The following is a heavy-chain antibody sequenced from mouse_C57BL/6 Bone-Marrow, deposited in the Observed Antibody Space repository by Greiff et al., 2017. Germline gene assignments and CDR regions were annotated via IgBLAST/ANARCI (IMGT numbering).Heavy chain of an antibody. V-gene: IGHV1-62-2*01. D-gene: IGHD1-1*01. CDR2: FYPGSGSI. CDR3: ARHEVGYYGSSYYFDY. Sequence: VKLQESGAELVKPGASVKLSCKASGYTFTEYTIHWVKQRSGQGLEWIGWFYPGSGSIKYNEKFKDKATLTADKSSSTVYMELSRLTSEDSAVYFCARHEVGYYGSSYYFDYWGQGTTLTVSS. J-gene: IGHJ2*01. CDR1: GYTFTEYT.